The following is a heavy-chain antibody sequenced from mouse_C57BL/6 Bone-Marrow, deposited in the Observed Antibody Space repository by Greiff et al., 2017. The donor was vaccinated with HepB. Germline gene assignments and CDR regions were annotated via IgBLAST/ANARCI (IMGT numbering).Heavy chain of an antibody. CDR2: IDPENGDT. CDR3: TTSPVITTAY. J-gene: IGHJ2*01. V-gene: IGHV14-4*01. CDR1: GFNIKDDY. Sequence: VQLQHSGAELVRPGASVKLSCTASGFNIKDDYMHWVKQRPEQGLEWIGWIDPENGDTEYASKFQGKATITADTSSNTAYLQLSSLTSEDTAVYYCTTSPVITTAYWGQGTTLTVSS. D-gene: IGHD1-1*01.